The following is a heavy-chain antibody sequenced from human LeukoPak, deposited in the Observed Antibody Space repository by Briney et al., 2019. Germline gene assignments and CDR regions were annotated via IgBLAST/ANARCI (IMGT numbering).Heavy chain of an antibody. Sequence: GGSLRLSCEASGFTLSSTWMSWVRQAPGKGLEWVGRIKSKTDGATTDYTAPVKGRFAISRDDSKNTLYLQMNSLKTEDTAVYYCTADLGTTSLQDYYYYMDVGGDGTTVTVSS. CDR1: GFTLSSTW. CDR3: TADLGTTSLQDYYYYMDV. CDR2: IKSKTDGATT. D-gene: IGHD1-7*01. J-gene: IGHJ6*03. V-gene: IGHV3-15*01.